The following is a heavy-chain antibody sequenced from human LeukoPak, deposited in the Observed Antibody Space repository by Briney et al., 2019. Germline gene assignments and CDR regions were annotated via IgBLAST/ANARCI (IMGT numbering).Heavy chain of an antibody. CDR1: SGSISSYY. CDR2: IYYSGST. Sequence: SETLSLTCTVSSGSISSYYWSWIRQPPGKGLEWIGYIYYSGSTNYNPSLKSRVTISVDTSKNQFSLKLSSVTAADTAVYYCARGKTYYDISRDAFDIWGQGTMVTVSS. CDR3: ARGKTYYDISRDAFDI. J-gene: IGHJ3*02. D-gene: IGHD3-22*01. V-gene: IGHV4-59*01.